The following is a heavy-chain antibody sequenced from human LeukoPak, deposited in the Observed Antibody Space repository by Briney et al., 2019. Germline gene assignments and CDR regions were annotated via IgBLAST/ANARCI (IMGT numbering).Heavy chain of an antibody. CDR3: ARGPYYYGSGSLTTSPDY. CDR2: INHSGST. V-gene: IGHV4-34*01. Sequence: SETLSLTCAVYGGSFSGYYWSWIRQPPGKGLEWIGEINHSGSTNYNPSLKSRVTISVDTSKNQFSLKLSSVTAADTAVYYCARGPYYYGSGSLTTSPDYWGQGTLVTVSS. CDR1: GGSFSGYY. J-gene: IGHJ4*02. D-gene: IGHD3-10*01.